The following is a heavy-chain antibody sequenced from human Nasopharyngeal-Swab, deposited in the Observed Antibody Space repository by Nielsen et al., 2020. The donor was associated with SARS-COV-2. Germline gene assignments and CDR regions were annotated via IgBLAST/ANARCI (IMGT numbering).Heavy chain of an antibody. J-gene: IGHJ4*02. D-gene: IGHD2-2*01. CDR3: ARKNCSSTSCPKYYFDY. V-gene: IGHV5-51*01. Sequence: VRQMPGKGLEWMGIIYPDDSDTRYSPSFQGQVTISADKSISTAYLRWSSLKASDTAMYYCARKNCSSTSCPKYYFDYWGQGTLVTVSS. CDR2: IYPDDSDT.